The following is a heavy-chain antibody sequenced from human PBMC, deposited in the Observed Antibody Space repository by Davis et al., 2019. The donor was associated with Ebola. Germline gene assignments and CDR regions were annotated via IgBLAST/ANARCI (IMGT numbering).Heavy chain of an antibody. D-gene: IGHD3-22*01. V-gene: IGHV4-39*01. CDR3: ARLYYYDGGVDGFDP. Sequence: SETLSLTCTVSGGSISIGSYYWGWIRQAPGKGLEWIGNVFHSGNPYYNPSLKSRATVSADPSKNQFSLKLISVTAADTAVYYCARLYYYDGGVDGFDPWGQGTLVTVSS. J-gene: IGHJ5*02. CDR2: VFHSGNP. CDR1: GGSISIGSYY.